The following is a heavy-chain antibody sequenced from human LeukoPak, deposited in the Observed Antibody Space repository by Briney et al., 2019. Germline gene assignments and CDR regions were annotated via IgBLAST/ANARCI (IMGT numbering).Heavy chain of an antibody. J-gene: IGHJ5*02. D-gene: IGHD5-12*01. V-gene: IGHV3-48*03. CDR3: ARDRGYSGYVA. CDR1: GFTFSSVE. CDR2: IGTRDNSV. Sequence: GGSLRLSCAASGFTFSSVEMNWVRQAPGKGLEWVSFIGTRDNSVYYADSVKGRFTISRDNAENTLYLQMNSLRAEDTAVYYCARDRGYSGYVAWGQGTLVTVSS.